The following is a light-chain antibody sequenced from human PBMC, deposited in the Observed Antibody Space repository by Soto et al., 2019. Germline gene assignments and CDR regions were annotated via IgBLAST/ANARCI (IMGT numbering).Light chain of an antibody. V-gene: IGKV1-9*01. J-gene: IGKJ4*01. CDR2: GAS. Sequence: IQLPQYQSFLSASVGDRVTITCRASQDMNTYIAWYQHTPGKAPKLLIYGASTLQSGVPARFSGSESGAVFTLRISSLQPEDFATYYCQQLNSYPLTFGGGTKVDI. CDR1: QDMNTY. CDR3: QQLNSYPLT.